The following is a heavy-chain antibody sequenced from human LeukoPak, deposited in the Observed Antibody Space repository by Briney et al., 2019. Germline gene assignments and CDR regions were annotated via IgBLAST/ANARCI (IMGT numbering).Heavy chain of an antibody. CDR1: GFSLSTSGVG. Sequence: SGPTLVNPTQTLTLTCTFSGFSLSTSGVGVGWIRQPPGRALEWLALIYWDDEKRHSPSLKSRLTITKDTSKNQVVLTMTNMDPVDTATYYCAHSHGYGSSWSGFDSWGQGTLVTVSS. D-gene: IGHD6-13*01. V-gene: IGHV2-5*02. CDR2: IYWDDEK. CDR3: AHSHGYGSSWSGFDS. J-gene: IGHJ4*02.